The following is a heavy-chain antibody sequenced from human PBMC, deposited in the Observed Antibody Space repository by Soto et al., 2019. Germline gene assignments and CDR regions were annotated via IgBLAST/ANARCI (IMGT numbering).Heavy chain of an antibody. J-gene: IGHJ4*02. V-gene: IGHV3-74*01. D-gene: IGHD2-15*01. Sequence: EVQLVESGGALVQPGGSLRLSCAASGFTFGSYWMHWVRQAPGKGLVWVSRINSDGSTTNYGDSVKGRFTISRDNAKRTLYLQMNSLRADDTAVYYCARAGWYRFDYWGQGTLLTVSS. CDR1: GFTFGSYW. CDR2: INSDGSTT. CDR3: ARAGWYRFDY.